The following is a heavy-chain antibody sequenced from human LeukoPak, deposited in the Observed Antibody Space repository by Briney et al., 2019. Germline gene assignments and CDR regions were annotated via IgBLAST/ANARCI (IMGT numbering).Heavy chain of an antibody. CDR3: AGADYDILTGYYQYYFDY. V-gene: IGHV4-61*05. Sequence: SETLSLTCTVSGGSISSSSYYWGWIRQPPGKGLEWIGYIYYSGSTNYNPSLKSRVTISVDTSKNQFSLKLSSVTAADTAVYYCAGADYDILTGYYQYYFDYWGQGTLVTVSS. CDR1: GGSISSSSYY. J-gene: IGHJ4*02. D-gene: IGHD3-9*01. CDR2: IYYSGST.